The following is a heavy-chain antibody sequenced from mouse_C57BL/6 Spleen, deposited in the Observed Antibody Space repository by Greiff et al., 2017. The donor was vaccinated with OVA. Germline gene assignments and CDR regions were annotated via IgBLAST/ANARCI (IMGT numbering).Heavy chain of an antibody. CDR2: ISYDGSN. V-gene: IGHV3-6*01. CDR3: AVYYYGDWFAY. J-gene: IGHJ3*01. Sequence: EVQLQQSGPGLVKPSQSLSLTCSVTGYSITSGYYWNWIRQFPGNKLEWMGYISYDGSNNYNPSLKNRISITRDTSKNQFFLKLNSVTTEDTATYYCAVYYYGDWFAYWGQGTLVTVSA. D-gene: IGHD1-1*01. CDR1: GYSITSGYY.